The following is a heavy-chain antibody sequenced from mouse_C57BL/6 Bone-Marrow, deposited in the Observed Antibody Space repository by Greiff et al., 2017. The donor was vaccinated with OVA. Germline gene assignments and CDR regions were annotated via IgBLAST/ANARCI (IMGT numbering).Heavy chain of an antibody. D-gene: IGHD2-3*01. V-gene: IGHV1-53*01. J-gene: IGHJ4*01. Sequence: QVQLQQPGTELVKPGASVKLSCKASGYTFTSYWIHWVKQRPGQGLEWIGNINPRNGGTDYSEKFKSKATLTVDKSSSTAYMQLSSLSSEESAAYDCARGWLPYAMDYWGQGTAVTVSA. CDR3: ARGWLPYAMDY. CDR2: INPRNGGT. CDR1: GYTFTSYW.